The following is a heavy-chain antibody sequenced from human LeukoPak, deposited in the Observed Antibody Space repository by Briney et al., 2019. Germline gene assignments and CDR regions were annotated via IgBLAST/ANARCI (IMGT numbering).Heavy chain of an antibody. Sequence: PGGSLRLSCAASGFTFSSYSMNWVRQAPGKGLEWVSSISSSSSYIYYADSVKGRFTISRDNAKNSLYLQMNSLRAEDTAVYYCARSTLFVVVPAALNNYFDYWGQGTLVTVFS. V-gene: IGHV3-21*01. D-gene: IGHD2-2*01. J-gene: IGHJ4*02. CDR3: ARSTLFVVVPAALNNYFDY. CDR2: ISSSSSYI. CDR1: GFTFSSYS.